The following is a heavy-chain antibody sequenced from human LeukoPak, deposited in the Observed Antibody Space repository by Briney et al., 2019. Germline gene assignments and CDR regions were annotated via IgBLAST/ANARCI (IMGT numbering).Heavy chain of an antibody. V-gene: IGHV3-30*02. CDR3: AKGSYYCSSSSCPQYYYYMDV. D-gene: IGHD2-2*01. CDR1: GFTFNSYG. J-gene: IGHJ6*03. CDR2: IRYDGSGK. Sequence: GGSLRLSCAASGFTFNSYGMHWVRQAPGKGLEWVAFIRYDGSGKYYADSVKGRLTISRDNSKNTLYLQMSSLRAEDTAVYYCAKGSYYCSSSSCPQYYYYMDVWGKGTTVTVSS.